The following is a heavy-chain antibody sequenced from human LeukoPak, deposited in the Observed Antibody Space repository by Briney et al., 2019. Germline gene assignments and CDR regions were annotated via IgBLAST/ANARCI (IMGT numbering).Heavy chain of an antibody. CDR2: INPNSGGT. CDR3: AGYCSGGSCYPGEFDY. J-gene: IGHJ4*02. Sequence: ASVKVSCKASGYTFTGYYLHWVRQAPGQGPEWMGRINPNSGGTNYAQKSQGRVTMTRDASISTAYMELSSLRSGDTAVYYCAGYCSGGSCYPGEFDYWGQGTLVTVSS. V-gene: IGHV1-2*06. CDR1: GYTFTGYY. D-gene: IGHD2-15*01.